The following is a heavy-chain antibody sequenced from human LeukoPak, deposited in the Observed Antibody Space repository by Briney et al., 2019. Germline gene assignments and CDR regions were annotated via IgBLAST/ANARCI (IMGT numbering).Heavy chain of an antibody. D-gene: IGHD3-22*01. J-gene: IGHJ3*02. Sequence: GRSLRLSCAASGFTFDDYAMHWVRQAPGKGLEWVSGISWNSGSIGYADSVKGRFTISRDNAKNSLYLQMNSLRAEDTALYYCAKDPRYYYDSTTRAGAFDIWGQGTMVTVSS. CDR1: GFTFDDYA. CDR3: AKDPRYYYDSTTRAGAFDI. CDR2: ISWNSGSI. V-gene: IGHV3-9*01.